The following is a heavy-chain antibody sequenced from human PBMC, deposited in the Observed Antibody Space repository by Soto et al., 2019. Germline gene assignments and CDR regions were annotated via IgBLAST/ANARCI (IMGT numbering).Heavy chain of an antibody. Sequence: QVQLVQSGAELKKPGSSVKVSCKTSGGDFKNYGISWVRQAPGQGLEWMGGIVPVFGSATYGQICQGRRNITSDEGTSTTYVELGGLYPEGAAVYYCASEIAATGLHVWGQGSLVIVSS. CDR2: IVPVFGSA. V-gene: IGHV1-69*05. CDR1: GGDFKNYG. J-gene: IGHJ4*02. CDR3: ASEIAATGLHV. D-gene: IGHD2-21*01.